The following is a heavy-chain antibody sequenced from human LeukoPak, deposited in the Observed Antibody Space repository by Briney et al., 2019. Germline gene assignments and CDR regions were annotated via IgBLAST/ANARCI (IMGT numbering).Heavy chain of an antibody. V-gene: IGHV1-69*05. D-gene: IGHD1-1*01. CDR2: IIPIPGTA. CDR1: GATFSSYA. CDR3: ARGPTERDYCYYYYMDV. J-gene: IGHJ6*03. Sequence: GASVKVSCKASGATFSSYAISWVRQAPGQGLEWMGGIIPIPGTATYAKKFQGRVTITTDESTSKAYMELSSLRSEDTAVYYCARGPTERDYCYYYYMDVWGKGTTVTVSS.